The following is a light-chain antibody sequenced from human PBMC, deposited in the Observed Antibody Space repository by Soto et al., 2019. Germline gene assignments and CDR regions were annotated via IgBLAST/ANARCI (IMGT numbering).Light chain of an antibody. CDR1: TGPVTSGHY. V-gene: IGLV7-46*01. Sequence: QAVVTQEPSMTVSPGGTVTLTCGSTTGPVTSGHYPYWFQQKPGQAPKTLIYDTSNKQSWTPARFSGSLLGGRAALTLSGAQPEDESDYYCLLSYGAVRVFGGGTKLTVL. CDR2: DTS. CDR3: LLSYGAVRV. J-gene: IGLJ3*02.